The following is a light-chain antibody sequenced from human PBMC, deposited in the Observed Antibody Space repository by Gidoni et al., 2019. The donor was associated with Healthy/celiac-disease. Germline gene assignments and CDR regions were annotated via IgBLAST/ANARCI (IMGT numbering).Light chain of an antibody. CDR1: QSVSSSY. J-gene: IGKJ4*01. Sequence: EIVLTQSPGTLSLSPGERATLSCRASQSVSSSYLAWYQQKPGQAPSLLIYGASSRATGIPDRCSGSGSGTDVTLTISRLEPEDFAVYYCQQYGSSPLTFGGXTKVEIK. V-gene: IGKV3-20*01. CDR2: GAS. CDR3: QQYGSSPLT.